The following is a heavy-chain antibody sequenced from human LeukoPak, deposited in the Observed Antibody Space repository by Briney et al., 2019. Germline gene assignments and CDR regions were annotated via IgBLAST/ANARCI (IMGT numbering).Heavy chain of an antibody. CDR1: GGAISSYY. CDR3: ARQHYSSGWYVFDY. J-gene: IGHJ4*01. CDR2: IYHSGSA. D-gene: IGHD6-19*01. Sequence: SETLSLTCTVSGGAISSYYWSWIRQPPGKGLEWIGYIYHSGSANYNPSLESRVTMSVDTSKNQCSLKLSSVTAADTAVYYSARQHYSSGWYVFDYWGQGTLVTVSS. V-gene: IGHV4-59*08.